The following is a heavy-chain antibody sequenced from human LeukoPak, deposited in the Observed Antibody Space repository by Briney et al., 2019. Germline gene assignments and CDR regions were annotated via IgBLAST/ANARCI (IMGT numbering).Heavy chain of an antibody. CDR2: IDHTGST. D-gene: IGHD6-13*01. CDR3: ARGRVSSSSWQSVYYYYLYMDV. J-gene: IGHJ6*03. Sequence: SETLSLTCSVSGDSISIYYWNWIRQPPGKGLEWIGYIDHTGSTNYNPSLNSRVTISRDTSTNHFSLKLSSMTAADTAVYFCARGRVSSSSWQSVYYYYLYMDVWGKGSTVTVSS. CDR1: GDSISIYY. V-gene: IGHV4-59*01.